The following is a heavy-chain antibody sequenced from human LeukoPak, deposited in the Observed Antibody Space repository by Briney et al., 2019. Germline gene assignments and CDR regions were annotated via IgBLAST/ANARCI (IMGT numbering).Heavy chain of an antibody. CDR3: ARDLGGGTMVRGFIGWFDP. Sequence: SETLSLTCTVSGYSISSGYYWGWIRQPPGKGLEWIGSIYHSGSTYYNPSLKSRVTISVDTSKNQFSLKLSSVTAADTAVYYCARDLGGGTMVRGFIGWFDPGGQEPRVPVPS. D-gene: IGHD3-10*01. CDR2: IYHSGST. V-gene: IGHV4-38-2*02. J-gene: IGHJ5*02. CDR1: GYSISSGYY.